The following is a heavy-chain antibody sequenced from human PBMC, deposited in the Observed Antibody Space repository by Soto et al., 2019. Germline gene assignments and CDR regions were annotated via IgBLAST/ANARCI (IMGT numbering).Heavy chain of an antibody. J-gene: IGHJ6*02. CDR3: ADSRIAAAGTYYYYGMDV. V-gene: IGHV1-69*13. Sequence: SVKVSCKASGGNFSGYAISWVRQAPGQGLEWMGGIIPIFGTANYAQKFQGRVTITADESTSTAYMELSSLRSEDTAVYYCADSRIAAAGTYYYYGMDVWGQGTTDTVTS. D-gene: IGHD6-13*01. CDR2: IIPIFGTA. CDR1: GGNFSGYA.